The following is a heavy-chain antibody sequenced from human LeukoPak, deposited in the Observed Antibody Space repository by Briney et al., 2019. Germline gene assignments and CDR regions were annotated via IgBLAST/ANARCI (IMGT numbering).Heavy chain of an antibody. J-gene: IGHJ4*02. Sequence: SETLSLTCTVSGDSISGFYWSWIRQPPGKGLEWIGYIYYSGSTNYNPSLKSRVAISVDTSKNQFSLKLSSVTAADTAVYYCAREVVAAAGTVDYWGQGTLVTVSS. CDR3: AREVVAAAGTVDY. CDR2: IYYSGST. V-gene: IGHV4-59*01. D-gene: IGHD6-13*01. CDR1: GDSISGFY.